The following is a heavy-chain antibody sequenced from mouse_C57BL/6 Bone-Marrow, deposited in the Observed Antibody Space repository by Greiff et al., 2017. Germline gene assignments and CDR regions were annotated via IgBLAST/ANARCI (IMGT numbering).Heavy chain of an antibody. CDR3: ARDRLYYGFAY. D-gene: IGHD1-1*01. Sequence: EVKLQESGPGLVKPSQSLSLTCSVTGYSITSGYYWNWIRQFPGNKLEWMGYISYDGSNNYNPSLKNRISITRDTSKNQFFLKLNSVTTEDTATYYCARDRLYYGFAYWGQGTLVTVSA. V-gene: IGHV3-6*01. CDR1: GYSITSGYY. CDR2: ISYDGSN. J-gene: IGHJ3*01.